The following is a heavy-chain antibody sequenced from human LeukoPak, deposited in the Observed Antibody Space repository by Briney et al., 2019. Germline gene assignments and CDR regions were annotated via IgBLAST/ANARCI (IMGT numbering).Heavy chain of an antibody. Sequence: SGTLSLTCDVSCGSVTSPNWRTWVRQPPVKLLEWIGEVHLDGRTNYNPSLKSRLIMSVDLPENHISLKLTSVTAADTAVYYCAREGGFYRPLDYSGQGTLVTVSS. J-gene: IGHJ4*02. CDR2: VHLDGRT. CDR3: AREGGFYRPLDY. CDR1: CGSVTSPNW. V-gene: IGHV4-4*02. D-gene: IGHD3-3*01.